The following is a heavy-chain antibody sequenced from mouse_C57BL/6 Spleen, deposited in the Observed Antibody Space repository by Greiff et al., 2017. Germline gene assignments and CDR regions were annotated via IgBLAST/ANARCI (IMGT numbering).Heavy chain of an antibody. Sequence: VQVVESGGGLVKPGGSLKLSCAASGFTFSDYGMHWVRQAPEKGLEWVAYISSGSSTIYYADTVKGRFTITRDNAKNTLFLQMTSLRSEDTAMYYCARTTVVAYYAMDYWGQGTSVTVSS. CDR2: ISSGSSTI. V-gene: IGHV5-17*01. J-gene: IGHJ4*01. CDR3: ARTTVVAYYAMDY. D-gene: IGHD1-1*01. CDR1: GFTFSDYG.